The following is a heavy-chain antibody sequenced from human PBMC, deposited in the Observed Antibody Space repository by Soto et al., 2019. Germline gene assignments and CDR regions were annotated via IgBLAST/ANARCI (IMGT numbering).Heavy chain of an antibody. CDR1: GFTFSTYT. CDR2: IFGDGSRA. D-gene: IGHD5-12*01. CDR3: AKDARPDGYWDFDY. V-gene: IGHV3-23*01. J-gene: IGHJ4*02. Sequence: GGSLRLSCAASGFTFSTYTMNWVRQAPGKGLEWVSGIFGDGSRAYYADSVKGRFTISRDNSKNALYLQMSSLRVEDTAVYYCAKDARPDGYWDFDYWGQGT.